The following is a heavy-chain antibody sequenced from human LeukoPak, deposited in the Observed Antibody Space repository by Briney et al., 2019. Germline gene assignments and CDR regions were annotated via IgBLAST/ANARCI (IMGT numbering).Heavy chain of an antibody. J-gene: IGHJ6*04. CDR3: ARDGVPHSRYYGMDV. V-gene: IGHV1-69*13. CDR2: IIPIFGTA. CDR1: GGTLSSYA. Sequence: VASVKVYCKASGGTLSSYAISWVRQAPGQGLEWMGGIIPIFGTANYAQKFQGRVTITADESTSTAYMELSSLRSEDTAVYYCARDGVPHSRYYGMDVWGKGTTVTVSS. D-gene: IGHD3-3*01.